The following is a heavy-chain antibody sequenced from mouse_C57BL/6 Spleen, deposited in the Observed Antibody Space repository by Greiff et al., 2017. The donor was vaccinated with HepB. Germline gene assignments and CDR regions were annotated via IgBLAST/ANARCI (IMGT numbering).Heavy chain of an antibody. CDR1: GFSFNTYA. CDR3: VRHAGPLAMDY. CDR2: IRSKSNNYAT. J-gene: IGHJ4*01. D-gene: IGHD3-3*01. Sequence: EVQVVESGGGLVQPKGSLKLSCAASGFSFNTYAMNWVRQAPGKGLEWVARIRSKSNNYATYYADSVKDRFTISRDDSESMLYLQMNNLKTEDTAMYYCVRHAGPLAMDYWGQGTSVTVSS. V-gene: IGHV10-1*01.